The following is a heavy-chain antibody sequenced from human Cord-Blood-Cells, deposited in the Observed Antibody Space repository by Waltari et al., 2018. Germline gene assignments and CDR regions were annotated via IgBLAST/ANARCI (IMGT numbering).Heavy chain of an antibody. Sequence: EVQLLESGGGLVQPGGSLRLSCAASGFTFSSYAMSWVRQAPGKGREWVSAISGSGGSTYYADSVKGRFTISRDNSKNTLYLQMNSLRAEDTAVYYCAKGTRTGTTSFLFRDYYYMDVWGKGTTVTVSS. CDR1: GFTFSSYA. V-gene: IGHV3-23*01. J-gene: IGHJ6*03. CDR3: AKGTRTGTTSFLFRDYYYMDV. CDR2: ISGSGGST. D-gene: IGHD1-7*01.